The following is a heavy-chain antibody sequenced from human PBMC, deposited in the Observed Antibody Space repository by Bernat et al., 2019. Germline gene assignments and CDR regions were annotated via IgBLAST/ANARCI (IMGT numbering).Heavy chain of an antibody. CDR3: AKDWTMVRGVPTPPDDY. J-gene: IGHJ4*02. V-gene: IGHV3-30*18. D-gene: IGHD3-10*01. CDR2: ISYDGSDK. CDR1: GFTFSSYG. Sequence: QVQLVESGGGVVQPGRSLRLSCAASGFTFSSYGMHWVRQAPGKGLEWVAVISYDGSDKYYADSGKGRFTSSRDNSKNTLYLQLNSLRAEDTAVYYCAKDWTMVRGVPTPPDDYWGQGTLVTVSS.